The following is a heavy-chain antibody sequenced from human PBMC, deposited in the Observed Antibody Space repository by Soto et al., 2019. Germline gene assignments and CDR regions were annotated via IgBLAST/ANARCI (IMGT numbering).Heavy chain of an antibody. CDR3: ARGGRELVSWSMGHDY. V-gene: IGHV1-69*01. CDR2: IIPIFGTA. D-gene: IGHD6-6*01. J-gene: IGHJ4*02. CDR1: GGTFSSYA. Sequence: QVQLVQSGAEVKKPGSSVKVSCKASGGTFSSYAISWVRQAPGQGLEWMGGIIPIFGTANYAQKFQGRVTITADESRSTAYMELSSLRSEDTGVYYCARGGRELVSWSMGHDYWGQGTLVTVSS.